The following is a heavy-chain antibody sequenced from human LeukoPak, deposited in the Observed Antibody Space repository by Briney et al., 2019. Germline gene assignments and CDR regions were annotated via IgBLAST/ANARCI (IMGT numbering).Heavy chain of an antibody. CDR2: IKQDESEK. V-gene: IGHV3-7*01. J-gene: IGHJ4*02. CDR3: ARMPLAYCGGDCYSGGFDY. D-gene: IGHD2-21*02. CDR1: GCTFSRYR. Sequence: GGSLRLSCAASGCTFSRYRMSWVRQAPGKGLEGVANIKQDESEKYYVDSVRGRFTIYRDNAKISLFLQMNSLRAEDTAVYYCARMPLAYCGGDCYSGGFDYWGQGTLVTVSS.